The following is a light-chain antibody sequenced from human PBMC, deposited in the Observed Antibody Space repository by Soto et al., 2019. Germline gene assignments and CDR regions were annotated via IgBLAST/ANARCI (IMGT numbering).Light chain of an antibody. CDR1: QRVASSH. J-gene: IGKJ5*01. Sequence: EIVLTQSPGTLSLSPGESATLSCRASQRVASSHIAWYRQKPGQAPRLLVYGASTRASGIPPRFSGSGSGTDFTLTISSLQSEDFAVYYCQQLNYWPRITFGQGTRLEIK. V-gene: IGKV3-15*01. CDR3: QQLNYWPRIT. CDR2: GAS.